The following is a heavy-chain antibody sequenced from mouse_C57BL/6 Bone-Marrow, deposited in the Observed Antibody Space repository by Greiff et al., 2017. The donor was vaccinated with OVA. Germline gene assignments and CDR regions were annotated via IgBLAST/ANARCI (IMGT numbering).Heavy chain of an antibody. D-gene: IGHD1-1*01. J-gene: IGHJ2*01. CDR3: ARTLGSSSFDY. CDR2: INYDGSST. CDR1: GFTFSDYY. V-gene: IGHV5-16*01. Sequence: EVMLVESEGGLVQPGSSMKLSCTASGFTFSDYYTAWVRQVPEKGLEWVANINYDGSSTYYLDSLKSRFIISRDNAKNILYLQMSSLKSEDTATYYCARTLGSSSFDYWGQGTTLTVSS.